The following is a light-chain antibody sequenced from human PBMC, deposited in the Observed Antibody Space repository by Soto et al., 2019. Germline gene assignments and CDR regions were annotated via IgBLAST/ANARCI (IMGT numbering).Light chain of an antibody. V-gene: IGKV2-28*01. CDR3: LQAIQPPRT. CDR1: HSLLHSNGYNY. Sequence: DIVMTQSPLSLPVTPGEPASISCRSSHSLLHSNGYNYLDWYLQKPGQSPQLLIYCASNRASGVPDRFRGSGSGTDFTLKISRVEAEDVGVYYCLQAIQPPRTFGQGTKLEIK. J-gene: IGKJ2*01. CDR2: CAS.